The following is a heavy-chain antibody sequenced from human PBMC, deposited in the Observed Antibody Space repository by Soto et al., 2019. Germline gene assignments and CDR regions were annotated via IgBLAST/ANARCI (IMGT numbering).Heavy chain of an antibody. V-gene: IGHV4-34*01. CDR3: ARTPRFDC. Sequence: SETLPLTYAVCCGSFRGYYWSWIRQPPGKGLEWVGEINHSGSTNYNPSLKSRVTMSVDTSKNQFSLKLSSVTAADTAVYYCARTPRFDCWGQGTLVTVYS. CDR1: CGSFRGYY. J-gene: IGHJ4*02. CDR2: INHSGST.